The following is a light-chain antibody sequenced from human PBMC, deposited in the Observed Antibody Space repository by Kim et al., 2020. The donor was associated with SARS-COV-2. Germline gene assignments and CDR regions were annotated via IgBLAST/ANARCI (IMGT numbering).Light chain of an antibody. CDR2: KIS. V-gene: IGKV2-24*01. J-gene: IGKJ4*01. Sequence: DILMTQTPLSSPVTLGQPASISCRSSQSLVHSDGNTYLSWLQQRPGQPPRLLIYKISNRFSGVPDIFSCSVAQTGFTLKISGVEAEGGWVFFCMQATQFPLTFGEGTKVDI. CDR1: QSLVHSDGNTY. CDR3: MQATQFPLT.